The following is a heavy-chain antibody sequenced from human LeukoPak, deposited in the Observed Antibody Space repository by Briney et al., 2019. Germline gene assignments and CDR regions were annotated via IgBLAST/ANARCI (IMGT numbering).Heavy chain of an antibody. CDR3: ARMLIAARPSYYYYMDV. CDR2: IYTSGST. Sequence: PSETLSLTCTVSGGSISSYYWSWIRQPAGKGLEWIGRIYTSGSTNYNPSLKSRVTMSVDTSKNQFSLKLSSVTAADTAVYYCARMLIAARPSYYYYMDVWGKGTTVTVSS. CDR1: GGSISSYY. D-gene: IGHD6-6*01. J-gene: IGHJ6*03. V-gene: IGHV4-4*07.